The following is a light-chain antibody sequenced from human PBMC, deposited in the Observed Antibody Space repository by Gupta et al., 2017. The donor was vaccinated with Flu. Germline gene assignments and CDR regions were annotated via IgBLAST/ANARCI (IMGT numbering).Light chain of an antibody. V-gene: IGKV3-20*01. CDR2: GAS. CDR1: QSVSSTY. CDR3: HQYATSYT. J-gene: IGKJ2*01. Sequence: PGERATLSCRASQSVSSTYLAWFQQKPGQAPRLVFYGASSRAPGIPDRFSGDGSGTDFTLTISRLEPEDFAVYYCHQYATSYTFGQGTKLEIK.